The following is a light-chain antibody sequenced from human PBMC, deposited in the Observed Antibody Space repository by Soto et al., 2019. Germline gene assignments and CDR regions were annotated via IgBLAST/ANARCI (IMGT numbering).Light chain of an antibody. CDR2: DAS. CDR1: QSVTSN. V-gene: IGKV3-20*01. CDR3: QQYGTSPRT. J-gene: IGKJ1*01. Sequence: EIVLTQSPATLSASPGDRATLSCRASQSVTSNLAWYQQKPGQAPRLLIYDASSRATGIPDRFSGSGSGTDFTLTISRLEPEDFAVYYCQQYGTSPRTFGQGTKVDIK.